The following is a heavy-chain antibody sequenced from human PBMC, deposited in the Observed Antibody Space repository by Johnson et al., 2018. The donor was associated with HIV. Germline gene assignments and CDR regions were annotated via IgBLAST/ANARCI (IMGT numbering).Heavy chain of an antibody. Sequence: DVQVVESGGGLVKPGGSLRLSCAASGFTFSNAWMSWVRQAPGKGLEWVGRIKSKTDGGTTDYAAPVKGRFTISRDDSQNTLYLQMNSLKTEDTAVYYCTTDSWWSTHDAFDIWGQGTMVTVSS. J-gene: IGHJ3*02. CDR3: TTDSWWSTHDAFDI. D-gene: IGHD2-8*02. V-gene: IGHV3-15*01. CDR1: GFTFSNAW. CDR2: IKSKTDGGTT.